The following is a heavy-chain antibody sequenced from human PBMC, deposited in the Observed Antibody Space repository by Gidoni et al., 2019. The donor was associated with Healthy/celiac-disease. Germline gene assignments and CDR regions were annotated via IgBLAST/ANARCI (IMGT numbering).Heavy chain of an antibody. V-gene: IGHV3-33*01. Sequence: QVQLVESGGGVGQPGRSLRRSCAASGCTCSSYGMHWGRQAPGKGLEWVAVIWYDGSNKYYADSVKGRFTISRDNSKNTLYLQMNSLRAEDTAVYYCARDLGYSGSPLDYWGQGTLVTVSS. D-gene: IGHD1-26*01. J-gene: IGHJ4*02. CDR2: IWYDGSNK. CDR1: GCTCSSYG. CDR3: ARDLGYSGSPLDY.